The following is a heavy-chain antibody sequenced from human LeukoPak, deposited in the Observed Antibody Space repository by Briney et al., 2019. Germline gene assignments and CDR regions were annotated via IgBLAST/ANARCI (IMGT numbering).Heavy chain of an antibody. CDR1: GFTFSSYG. D-gene: IGHD3-22*01. V-gene: IGHV3-30*02. CDR3: AEIAAIVVGGIDY. Sequence: GGSLRLSCAASGFTFSSYGMHWVRQAPGKGLEWVAFIRYDGSNKYYADFVKGRFTISRDNSKNTLYLQMNSLRAEDTAVYYCAEIAAIVVGGIDYWGQGTLVTVSS. CDR2: IRYDGSNK. J-gene: IGHJ4*02.